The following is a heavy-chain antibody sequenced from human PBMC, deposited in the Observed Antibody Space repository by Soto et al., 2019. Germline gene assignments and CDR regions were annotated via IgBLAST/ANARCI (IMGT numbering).Heavy chain of an antibody. CDR1: GFTFRNYW. Sequence: PGGSLRLSCTASGFTFRNYWMSWVRQAPGKGLERVANIRQDGREEYYVDSVKGRFTISRDNAKNSLYLQMDSLRAEDTAVYYCARKVYDYDPSPMGAFDPWGEGTLVTVSS. V-gene: IGHV3-7*03. CDR2: IRQDGREE. CDR3: ARKVYDYDPSPMGAFDP. D-gene: IGHD3-22*01. J-gene: IGHJ5*02.